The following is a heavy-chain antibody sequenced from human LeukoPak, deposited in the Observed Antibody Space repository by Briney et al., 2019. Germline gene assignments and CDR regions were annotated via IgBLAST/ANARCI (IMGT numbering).Heavy chain of an antibody. J-gene: IGHJ4*02. CDR2: FSTSSGTI. Sequence: GGSLKLSCAASGFTFSSYSMNWVRQAPGKGLEWISYFSTSSGTISYADSVKGRFTISRDNAKNSLYLQMNSLRAEDTAVYYCARELAYWGQGALVTVSS. V-gene: IGHV3-48*01. CDR3: ARELAY. CDR1: GFTFSSYS.